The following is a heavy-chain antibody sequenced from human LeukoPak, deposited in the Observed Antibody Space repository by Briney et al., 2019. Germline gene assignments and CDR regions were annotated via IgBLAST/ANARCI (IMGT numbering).Heavy chain of an antibody. CDR3: ARSTGGTGPADY. CDR2: IYPGDSDT. CDR1: GYRFTSYW. D-gene: IGHD2-8*02. V-gene: IGHV5-51*01. Sequence: GESLKISFKGSGYRFTSYWIGWVRPMPGEGLEWMGIIYPGDSDTRYSPSFQGQVTISADTTISTAYLQWTSLKASDTAMYYCARSTGGTGPADYWGQGTLVTVSS. J-gene: IGHJ4*02.